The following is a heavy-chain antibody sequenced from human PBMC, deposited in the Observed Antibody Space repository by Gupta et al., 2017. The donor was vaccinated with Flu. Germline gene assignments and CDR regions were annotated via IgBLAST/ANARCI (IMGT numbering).Heavy chain of an antibody. V-gene: IGHV3-30-3*01. CDR3: VREGGNGAFDV. J-gene: IGHJ3*01. CDR2: ISHVGNDK. D-gene: IGHD4-23*01. Sequence: QVQLVESGGGVVQPGRSLRLSCAASGFTFSSYFMQWVRQAPGKGLECVAVISHVGNDKDYADSVKGRFTIARDNPKNTLYLQMNSLRVDDTAVYYCVREGGNGAFDVWGQGTMVTVSS. CDR1: GFTFSSYF.